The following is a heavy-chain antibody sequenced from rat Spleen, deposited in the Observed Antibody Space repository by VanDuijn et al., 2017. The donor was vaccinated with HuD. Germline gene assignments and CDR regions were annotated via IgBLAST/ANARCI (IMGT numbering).Heavy chain of an antibody. D-gene: IGHD1-2*01. V-gene: IGHV2S61*01. CDR1: GFSLSRHG. CDR2: IWGNGSP. CDR3: ARSDYSSPYYFDY. J-gene: IGHJ2*01. Sequence: QVHLKESGPGRVQPSQTLSLTCTVSGFSLSRHGVIWVRQPPGKGLEWMGVIWGNGSPNYNSALKSRLSISRDTSKSQVFLKMNNLQTEDTAMYFCARSDYSSPYYFDYWGQGVMVTVSS.